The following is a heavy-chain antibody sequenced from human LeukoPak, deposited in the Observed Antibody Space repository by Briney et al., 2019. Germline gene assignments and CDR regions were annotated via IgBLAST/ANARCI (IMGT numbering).Heavy chain of an antibody. CDR3: ARDSSDSSPDY. Sequence: ASVKVSCKASGYTFTSYYIHWVRQAPAQGLEWMGIINPSGGSTSYAQKLQGRVTMTRDMSTSTVYMELSSPRSEDTAVYYCARDSSDSSPDYGGQGTLVTVSS. CDR2: INPSGGST. J-gene: IGHJ4*02. CDR1: GYTFTSYY. V-gene: IGHV1-46*04. D-gene: IGHD6-13*01.